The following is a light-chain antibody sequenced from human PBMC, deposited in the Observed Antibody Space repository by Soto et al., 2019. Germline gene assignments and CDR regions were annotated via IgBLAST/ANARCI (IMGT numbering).Light chain of an antibody. Sequence: EIVLTQSPGTLSLSQGEGATLYCRASQSVSSSLAWYQQNRGQAPRLHIHGASSRATGIPDRFSGSGSGTDFTLTISSLEPEDFAVYYWQQYGGSPRTFGQGTKVEVK. V-gene: IGKV3-20*01. CDR1: QSVSSS. J-gene: IGKJ1*01. CDR3: QQYGGSPRT. CDR2: GAS.